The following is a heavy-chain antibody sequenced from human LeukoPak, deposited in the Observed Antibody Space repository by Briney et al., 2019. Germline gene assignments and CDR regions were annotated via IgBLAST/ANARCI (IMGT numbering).Heavy chain of an antibody. CDR2: ICHDGNT. CDR1: GYSISSIYC. D-gene: IGHD3-3*01. Sequence: PSETLSLTCTVSGYSISSIYCWGWIRQPPGKGLEWIGRICHDGNTYYNPSLKSRVTMSVDTSNNQFSLKLSSVTAADTAVYYCARHPIYDLVPFDYWGQGTLVTVSS. CDR3: ARHPIYDLVPFDY. V-gene: IGHV4-38-2*02. J-gene: IGHJ4*02.